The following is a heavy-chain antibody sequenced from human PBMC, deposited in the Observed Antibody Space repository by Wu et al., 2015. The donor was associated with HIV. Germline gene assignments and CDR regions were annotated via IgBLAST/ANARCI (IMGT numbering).Heavy chain of an antibody. CDR1: GTSVSSDYY. J-gene: IGHJ4*02. CDR2: LYHTGST. CDR3: ARHVPKIKYFFDY. D-gene: IGHD2-2*01. Sequence: QVQLQESGPGLVKPSETLSLTCVVSGTSVSSDYYWGWIRQTPGKGLEWIGTLYHTGSTYYNPSLKSRVTISVDTSQNHFSLKLNSVTAADTAVYYCARHVPKIKYFFDYWGQGMLVTVSS. V-gene: IGHV4-38-2*01.